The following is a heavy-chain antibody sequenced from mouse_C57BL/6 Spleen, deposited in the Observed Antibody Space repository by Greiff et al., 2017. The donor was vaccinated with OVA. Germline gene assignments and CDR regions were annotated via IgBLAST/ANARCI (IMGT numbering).Heavy chain of an antibody. V-gene: IGHV3-6*01. Sequence: VQLQQSGPGLVKPSQSLSLTCSVTGYSITSGYYWNWIRQFPGNKLEWMGYISYDGSNNYNPSLKNRISITRDTSKNQFFLKLNSVTTEDTATYYCARATGSYYFDYWGQGTTLTVSS. CDR2: ISYDGSN. D-gene: IGHD2-2*01. CDR3: ARATGSYYFDY. CDR1: GYSITSGYY. J-gene: IGHJ2*01.